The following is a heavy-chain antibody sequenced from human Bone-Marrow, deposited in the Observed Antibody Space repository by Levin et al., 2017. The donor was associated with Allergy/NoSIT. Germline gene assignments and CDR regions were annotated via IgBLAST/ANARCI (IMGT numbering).Heavy chain of an antibody. CDR2: TNTNTGEP. CDR1: GYTVSTYA. V-gene: IGHV7-4-1*02. CDR3: ATRRRGSSWDQGPPYYFDY. D-gene: IGHD6-13*01. J-gene: IGHJ4*02. Sequence: ASVKVSCKASGYTVSTYALNWVRQAPGQGLEWMGWTNTNTGEPTYAPGFTGRFVFSLDTSVNTAYLQISGLKADDTAVYYCATRRRGSSWDQGPPYYFDYWGQGTLVTVSS.